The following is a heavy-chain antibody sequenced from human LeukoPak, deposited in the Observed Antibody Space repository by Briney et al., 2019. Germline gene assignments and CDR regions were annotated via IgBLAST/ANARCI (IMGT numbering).Heavy chain of an antibody. Sequence: ASVKVSCKASGYTFTDYYIHWVRQAPGQGLEWMGWINPNNGGTHYTQKFQGRVTLTRDTSISTAYMELSRLGSDDTAVYYCAKITAMASFDYWGQGTLVTVSS. CDR2: INPNNGGT. D-gene: IGHD5-18*01. J-gene: IGHJ4*02. V-gene: IGHV1-2*02. CDR1: GYTFTDYY. CDR3: AKITAMASFDY.